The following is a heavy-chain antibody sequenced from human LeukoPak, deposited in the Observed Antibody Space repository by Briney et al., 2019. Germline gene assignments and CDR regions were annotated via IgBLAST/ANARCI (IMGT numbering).Heavy chain of an antibody. J-gene: IGHJ3*02. CDR2: INTDGSST. V-gene: IGHV3-74*01. D-gene: IGHD3-3*02. Sequence: PGGSLRLSCAASGFTFSSYWMHWVRQAPGKGLVWVSRINTDGSSTSYADSVKGRFTISRDNAKNTLYLQMNSLRAEDTAVYYCARDSPLSGDAFDIWGQGTMVTVSS. CDR1: GFTFSSYW. CDR3: ARDSPLSGDAFDI.